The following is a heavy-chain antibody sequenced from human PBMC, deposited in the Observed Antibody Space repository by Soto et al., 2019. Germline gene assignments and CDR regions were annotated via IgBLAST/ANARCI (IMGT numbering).Heavy chain of an antibody. CDR2: INPKSGGT. V-gene: IGHV1-2*04. Sequence: ASVKVSCKASGYSFTDYHIHWVRQAPGQGLEWLGRINPKSGGTSTAQKFQGWVTMTRDRSISTVYMELTRLRSDDTAVYFCARGHSTDCSKGVCSFFNNPERAVGGQGPTVTVSS. CDR3: ARGHSTDCSKGVCSFFNNPERAV. CDR1: GYSFTDYH. D-gene: IGHD2-8*01. J-gene: IGHJ6*02.